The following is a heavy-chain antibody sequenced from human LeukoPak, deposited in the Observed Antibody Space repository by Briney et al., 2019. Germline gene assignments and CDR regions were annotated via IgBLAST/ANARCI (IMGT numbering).Heavy chain of an antibody. V-gene: IGHV1-18*01. D-gene: IGHD2-2*03. CDR2: ISAYNGNT. Sequence: GASVKVSCKASGYIFTNNGISWVRQAPGQGLEWMGWISAYNGNTNYAQKLQGRVTMTTDTSTSTAYMELRSLRSDDTAVYYCARDGHCSSTSCRDYYYYGMDVWGQGTTVTVSS. CDR3: ARDGHCSSTSCRDYYYYGMDV. J-gene: IGHJ6*02. CDR1: GYIFTNNG.